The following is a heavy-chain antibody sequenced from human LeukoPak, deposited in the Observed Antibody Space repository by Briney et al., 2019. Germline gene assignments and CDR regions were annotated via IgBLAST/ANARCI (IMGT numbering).Heavy chain of an antibody. CDR3: ARDRSTGTTDY. J-gene: IGHJ4*02. Sequence: GGSPRLSCAASGFTFSSYSMNWVRQAPGKGLEWVSSISSSSRYIYYADSGKGRFTISRDNAKNSLYLQMNSLRAEDTAVYYCARDRSTGTTDYWGQGTLVTVSS. CDR1: GFTFSSYS. D-gene: IGHD1-1*01. CDR2: ISSSSRYI. V-gene: IGHV3-21*01.